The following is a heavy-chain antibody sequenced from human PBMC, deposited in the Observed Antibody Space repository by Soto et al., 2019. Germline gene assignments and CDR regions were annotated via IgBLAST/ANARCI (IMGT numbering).Heavy chain of an antibody. CDR1: GGSISSYY. V-gene: IGHV4-59*08. J-gene: IGHJ4*02. Sequence: SETLSLTCTVSGGSISSYYWSWIRQPPGKGLEWIGYIYYSGSTNYNPSLKSRVTISVDTSKNQFSLKLSSVTAADTAVYYCANLVVVADMVTFDYWGQGTLVTVSS. CDR2: IYYSGST. CDR3: ANLVVVADMVTFDY. D-gene: IGHD2-15*01.